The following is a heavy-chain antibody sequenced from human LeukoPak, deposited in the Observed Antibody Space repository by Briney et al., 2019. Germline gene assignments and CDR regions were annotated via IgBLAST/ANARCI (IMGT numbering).Heavy chain of an antibody. CDR3: ARDIIEAAGSDY. V-gene: IGHV4-34*01. D-gene: IGHD6-13*01. CDR1: GGSISSYY. CDR2: ISHSGST. J-gene: IGHJ4*02. Sequence: SETLSLTCTVSGGSISSYYWSWIRQSPGKGLEWIGEISHSGSTNYNPSLKSRVTISVDTSKNQFSLKLSSVTAADTAVYYCARDIIEAAGSDYWGQGTLVTVSS.